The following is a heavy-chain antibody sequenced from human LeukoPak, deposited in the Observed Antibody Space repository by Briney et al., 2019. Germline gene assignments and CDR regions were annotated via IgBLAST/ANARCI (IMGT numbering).Heavy chain of an antibody. J-gene: IGHJ4*02. CDR1: GFTFSSYW. D-gene: IGHD3-10*01. Sequence: GGSLRLSCAASGFTFSSYWMHWVRQAPGKGLVWVSRINSDGSSTSYADAVKGRFTISRDNAKNTLYLQMNSLRAEDTAVYYCAREYYGSGSLDYWGQGTLVTVSS. V-gene: IGHV3-74*01. CDR2: INSDGSST. CDR3: AREYYGSGSLDY.